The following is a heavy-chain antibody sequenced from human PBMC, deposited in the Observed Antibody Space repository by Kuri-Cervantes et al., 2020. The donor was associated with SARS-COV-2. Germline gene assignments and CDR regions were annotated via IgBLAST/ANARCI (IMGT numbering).Heavy chain of an antibody. D-gene: IGHD3-10*01. CDR1: GFTFSSYG. CDR2: IWYDGSNK. Sequence: GESLKISCAASGFTFSSYGMHWVRQASGKGLEWVAVIWYDGSNKYYADSVKGRFTISRDNSKNTLYLQMNSLRAEDTAVYYCARDLAFGDLPGGYWGQGTLVTVSS. V-gene: IGHV3-33*01. J-gene: IGHJ4*02. CDR3: ARDLAFGDLPGGY.